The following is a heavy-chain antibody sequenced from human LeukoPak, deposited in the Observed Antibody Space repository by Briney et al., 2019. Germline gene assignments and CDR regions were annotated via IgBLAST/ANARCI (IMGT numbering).Heavy chain of an antibody. CDR2: IYYSGST. V-gene: IGHV4-39*07. CDR3: ARDRGSSWTGPYYGMDV. Sequence: SETLSLTCTVSGGSISSSSYYWGWIRQPPGKGLEWIGSIYYSGSTYYNPSLKSRVTISVDTSKNQFSLKLSSVTAADTAVYYCARDRGSSWTGPYYGMDVWGQGTTVTVSS. J-gene: IGHJ6*02. D-gene: IGHD6-13*01. CDR1: GGSISSSSYY.